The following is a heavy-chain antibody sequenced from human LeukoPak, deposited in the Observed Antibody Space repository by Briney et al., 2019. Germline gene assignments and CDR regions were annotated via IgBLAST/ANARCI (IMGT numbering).Heavy chain of an antibody. J-gene: IGHJ5*02. CDR1: GGSISSYY. CDR3: ARDGYSYGLGWFDP. D-gene: IGHD5-18*01. CDR2: IYYSGST. Sequence: PSETLSLTCTVSGGSISSYYWGWIRQPPGRGLEWIGYIYYSGSTNYNHSLMSRVTISVDTSKNQFSLRLTSVTAADTAVYFCARDGYSYGLGWFDPWGQGTLVTVSS. V-gene: IGHV4-59*01.